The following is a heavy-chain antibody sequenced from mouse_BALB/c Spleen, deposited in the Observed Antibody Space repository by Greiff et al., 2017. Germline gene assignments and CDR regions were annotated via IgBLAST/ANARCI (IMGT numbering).Heavy chain of an antibody. J-gene: IGHJ2*01. D-gene: IGHD2-4*01. CDR3: ARGRTYDYDEGYYFDY. Sequence: DVKLVESGPGLVKPSQSLSLTCTVTGYSITSDYAWNWIRQFPGNKLEWMGYISYSGSTSYNPSLKSRISITRDTSKNQFFLQLNSVTTEDTATYYCARGRTYDYDEGYYFDYWGQGTTLTVSS. CDR1: GYSITSDYA. V-gene: IGHV3-2*02. CDR2: ISYSGST.